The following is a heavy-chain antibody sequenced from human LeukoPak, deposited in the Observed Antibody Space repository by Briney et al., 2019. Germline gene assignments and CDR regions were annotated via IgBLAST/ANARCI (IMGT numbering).Heavy chain of an antibody. CDR3: ARGRSSSSGRCLDY. CDR1: GYTFTGYY. V-gene: IGHV1-2*02. CDR2: INPDSGGT. Sequence: ASVKVSCKASGYTFTGYYMHWVRQAPGQGLEWVGWINPDSGGTNYGPKLQGRVTMTRDTSIRTAYMELSRLRSDDTAVYYCARGRSSSSGRCLDYWGQGTLVTVSS. D-gene: IGHD6-6*01. J-gene: IGHJ4*02.